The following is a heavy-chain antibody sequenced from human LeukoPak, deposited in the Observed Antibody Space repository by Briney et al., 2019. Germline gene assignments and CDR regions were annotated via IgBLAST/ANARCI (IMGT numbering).Heavy chain of an antibody. CDR2: IWYDGSNK. D-gene: IGHD2-15*01. CDR1: GFTFSSYG. J-gene: IGHJ6*02. Sequence: GGSLTLSCAASGFTFSSYGMHWVGQATGKGLEWVAVIWYDGSNKYYADSVKGRFTISRDNSKNTLYLQMNSLRAEDTAVYYCARGEGGRSDGYYYGLDVWGQGTTVTVSS. V-gene: IGHV3-33*01. CDR3: ARGEGGRSDGYYYGLDV.